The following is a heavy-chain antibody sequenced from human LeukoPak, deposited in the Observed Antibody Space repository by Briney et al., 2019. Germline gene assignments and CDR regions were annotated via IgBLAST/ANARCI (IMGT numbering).Heavy chain of an antibody. CDR3: ARNGGYCSGGSCYSYYYYYYYMDV. V-gene: IGHV4-34*01. Sequence: SETLSLTCAVYGGSFSGYYWSWIRQPPGKGLEWIGEINHGGSTNYNPSLKSRVTISVDTSKNQFSLKLSSVTAADTAVYYCARNGGYCSGGSCYSYYYYYYYMDVWGKGTTVTISS. D-gene: IGHD2-15*01. CDR2: INHGGST. CDR1: GGSFSGYY. J-gene: IGHJ6*03.